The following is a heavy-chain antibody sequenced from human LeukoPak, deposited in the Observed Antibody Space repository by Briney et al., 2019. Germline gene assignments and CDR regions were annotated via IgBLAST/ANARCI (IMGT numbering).Heavy chain of an antibody. D-gene: IGHD6-19*01. CDR3: ARLTYSSGWYKGDAFDI. CDR1: GGSISSYY. Sequence: PSETLSLTCTVSGGSISSYYWSWIRQLPGKGLEWIGYIYYSGSTNYNPSLKSRVTISVDTSKNQFSLKLSSVTAADTAVYYCARLTYSSGWYKGDAFDIWGQGTMVTVSS. V-gene: IGHV4-59*01. J-gene: IGHJ3*02. CDR2: IYYSGST.